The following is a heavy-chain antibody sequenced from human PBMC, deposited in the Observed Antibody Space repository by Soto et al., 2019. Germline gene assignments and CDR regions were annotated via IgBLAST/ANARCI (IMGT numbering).Heavy chain of an antibody. J-gene: IGHJ4*02. V-gene: IGHV4-59*01. CDR1: GDSISSYY. CDR3: ALRSMAVVPEY. CDR2: LYYGRSA. D-gene: IGHD3-22*01. Sequence: QVQLQESGPGLVKPSETLSLTCAVSGDSISSYYCMWIRQPPGKGLESIGYLYYGRSANYNPSLKSRVTLSVDTSTNQCSLALSSMTAAGTAVYYCALRSMAVVPEYWGQGTLVTVSS.